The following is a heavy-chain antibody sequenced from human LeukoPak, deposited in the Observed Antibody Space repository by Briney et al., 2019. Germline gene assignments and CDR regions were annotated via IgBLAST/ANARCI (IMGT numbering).Heavy chain of an antibody. D-gene: IGHD2-21*02. CDR3: ARDRLNRAYCGDDCYSAAFDY. CDR2: IGTAGDT. Sequence: PGGSLRLSCAASGFTFSSYDMHWVRQATGKGLEWVSAIGTAGDTYYPGSVKGRFTISRDDSRNTLYLQMNSLRPEDTAVYYCARDRLNRAYCGDDCYSAAFDYWGQGTLVTVSS. CDR1: GFTFSSYD. J-gene: IGHJ4*02. V-gene: IGHV3-13*01.